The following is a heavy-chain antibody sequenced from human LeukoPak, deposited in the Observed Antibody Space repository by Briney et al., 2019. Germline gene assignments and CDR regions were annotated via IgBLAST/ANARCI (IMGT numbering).Heavy chain of an antibody. D-gene: IGHD2-21*01. CDR2: ISSTGVTT. Sequence: PGGSLRLSCAASGFTFSTFAINWVRQAPGKGLEWVSAISSTGVTTYYADSVKGRFTISRDNSKNTVYLQVNSLRVDDTAVYYRARGRRSSCGSGLDYYRYYMDVWGTGTTVTVSS. V-gene: IGHV3-23*01. J-gene: IGHJ6*03. CDR3: ARGRRSSCGSGLDYYRYYMDV. CDR1: GFTFSTFA.